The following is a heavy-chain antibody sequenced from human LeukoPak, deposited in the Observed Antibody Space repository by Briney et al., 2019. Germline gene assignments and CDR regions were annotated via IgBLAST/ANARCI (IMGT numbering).Heavy chain of an antibody. V-gene: IGHV3-73*01. J-gene: IGHJ4*02. CDR1: GFTFSSYG. CDR3: SRLERYYDSSGYYSLDY. D-gene: IGHD3-22*01. Sequence: GGSLRLSCAASGFTFSSYGMHWVRQAPGKGLEWVGRIRTKADSYATEYAVSVKGRFTISRDDSKNRAYLQMNSLKTEDTAVYYCSRLERYYDSSGYYSLDYWGQGTLVTVSS. CDR2: IRTKADSYAT.